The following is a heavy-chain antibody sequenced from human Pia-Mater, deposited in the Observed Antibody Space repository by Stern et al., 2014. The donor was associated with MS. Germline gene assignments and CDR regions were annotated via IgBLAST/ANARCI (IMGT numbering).Heavy chain of an antibody. CDR3: ARDGRPPYNSGWAV. D-gene: IGHD3-16*01. CDR1: GGTFNVYA. J-gene: IGHJ6*02. Sequence: QMQLVQSGAEVKKPGSSVKISCKASGGTFNVYAINWLRQAPGQGLEWMGGIIPIIGTANYAQKFQGRVTITADESTRTSSMQWSSWRSDDTPLYSWARDGRPPYNSGWAVGAQGTTAPAS. V-gene: IGHV1-69*01. CDR2: IIPIIGTA.